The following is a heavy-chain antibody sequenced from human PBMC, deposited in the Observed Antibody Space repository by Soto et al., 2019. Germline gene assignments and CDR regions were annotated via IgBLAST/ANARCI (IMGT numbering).Heavy chain of an antibody. CDR2: INHSGST. V-gene: IGHV4-34*01. J-gene: IGHJ5*02. D-gene: IGHD2-15*01. CDR1: GGFFSNYY. Sequence: PSETLSLTCGVYGGFFSNYYWSWIRQPPGKGLEWIGEINHSGSTNYNPSLKSRVTISIDTSKTQFSLRLSSVTAADTAVYYCARGVRGIRDRLSMNWFDPWGQGTLVTVSS. CDR3: ARGVRGIRDRLSMNWFDP.